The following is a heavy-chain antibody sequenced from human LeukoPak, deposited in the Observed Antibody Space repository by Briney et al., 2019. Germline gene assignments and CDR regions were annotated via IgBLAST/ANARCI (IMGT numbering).Heavy chain of an antibody. Sequence: GESLRLSCAASGFTFSGYTMSWVRQAPGKGLEWVSSILGSGSTSYYADSVKGRFTISRDNSKNTLYLQMNSLRAEDTAVYYCAKDHEPDNRWNFDYWGQGTLVTVSS. CDR1: GFTFSGYT. CDR3: AKDHEPDNRWNFDY. V-gene: IGHV3-23*01. CDR2: ILGSGSTS. J-gene: IGHJ4*02. D-gene: IGHD1-1*01.